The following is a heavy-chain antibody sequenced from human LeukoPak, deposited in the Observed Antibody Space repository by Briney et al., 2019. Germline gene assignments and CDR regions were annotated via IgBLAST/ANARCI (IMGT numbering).Heavy chain of an antibody. CDR1: GGSISSSSYY. J-gene: IGHJ4*02. CDR3: ASPGELPFDY. Sequence: TSETLSLTCTVSGGSISSSSYYWGSVRQAPGKGLEWIGSIYYSGSTYYNPSLKSRDTISVDTSKNQFSLKLSSVAAADTAVYYCASPGELPFDYWGQGTLVTVSS. V-gene: IGHV4-39*01. D-gene: IGHD1-26*01. CDR2: IYYSGST.